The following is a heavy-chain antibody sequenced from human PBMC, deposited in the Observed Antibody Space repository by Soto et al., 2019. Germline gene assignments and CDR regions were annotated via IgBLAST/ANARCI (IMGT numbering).Heavy chain of an antibody. D-gene: IGHD3-9*01. CDR3: ARVGQVRYFDWPIFDY. Sequence: SETLSLTCTVSGGSISSYYWSWIRQPPGKGLEWIGYIYYSGSTYYNPSLKSRVTISVDTSKNQFSLKLSSVTAADTAVYYCARVGQVRYFDWPIFDYWGQGTLVTVSS. J-gene: IGHJ4*02. CDR1: GGSISSYY. V-gene: IGHV4-59*08. CDR2: IYYSGST.